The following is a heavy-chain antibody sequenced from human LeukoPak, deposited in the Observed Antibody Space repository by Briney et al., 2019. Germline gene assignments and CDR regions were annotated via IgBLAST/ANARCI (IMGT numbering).Heavy chain of an antibody. CDR1: GFTFSSYA. Sequence: PGGSLRLSCAASGFTFSSYAMHWVRQAPGKGLEYVSAISSNGGSTYYANSVKGRFTISRDNSKNTLYLQMGSLRAEDMAVYYCTTSVVAATLFDYWGQGTLATVSS. CDR3: TTSVVAATLFDY. D-gene: IGHD2-15*01. V-gene: IGHV3-64*01. J-gene: IGHJ4*02. CDR2: ISSNGGST.